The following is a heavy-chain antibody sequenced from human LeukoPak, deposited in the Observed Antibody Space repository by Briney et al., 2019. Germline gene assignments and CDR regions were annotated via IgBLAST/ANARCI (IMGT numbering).Heavy chain of an antibody. J-gene: IGHJ5*02. D-gene: IGHD6-6*01. V-gene: IGHV3-20*04. CDR3: ARDALVAARLGWFDP. CDR1: GFTFDDYG. Sequence: GGSLRLSCAASGFTFDDYGMSWVRQAPGKGLEWVSGINWNGGSTGYADSVKGRFTISRDNAKNSLYLQMHSLRAEDTALYYCARDALVAARLGWFDPWGQGTLVTVSS. CDR2: INWNGGST.